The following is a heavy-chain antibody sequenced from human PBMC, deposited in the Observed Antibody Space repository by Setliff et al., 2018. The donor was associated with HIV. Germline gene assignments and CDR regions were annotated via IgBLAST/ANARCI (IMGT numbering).Heavy chain of an antibody. CDR1: GVSISSYY. J-gene: IGHJ4*02. V-gene: IGHV4-59*08. Sequence: SETLSLTCTVSGVSISSYYWSWIRQPPGKGLEWIGEVNHRGSSNYNPSLKSRVSISVDTSKNQFSLKLTSVTAADTAVYYCARHPHRYTYGSDYWGQGTLVTVSS. CDR3: ARHPHRYTYGSDY. D-gene: IGHD5-18*01. CDR2: VNHRGSS.